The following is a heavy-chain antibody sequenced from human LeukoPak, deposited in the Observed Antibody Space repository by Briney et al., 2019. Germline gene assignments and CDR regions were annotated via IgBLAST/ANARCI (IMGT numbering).Heavy chain of an antibody. CDR3: ARDQSRGVGATWNDY. Sequence: GGSLRLSCAASGFTFSDYYMSWIRLAPGKGLEWVSYISSSGSTIYYADSVKGRFTISRDNAKNSLFLQMNSLRAEDTAVYYCARDQSRGVGATWNDYWGQGTLVTVSS. V-gene: IGHV3-11*01. J-gene: IGHJ4*02. CDR1: GFTFSDYY. D-gene: IGHD1-26*01. CDR2: ISSSGSTI.